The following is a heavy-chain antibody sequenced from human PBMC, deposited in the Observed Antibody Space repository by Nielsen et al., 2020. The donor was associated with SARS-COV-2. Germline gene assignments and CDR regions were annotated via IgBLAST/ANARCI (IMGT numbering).Heavy chain of an antibody. V-gene: IGHV1-18*04. D-gene: IGHD2-2*01. CDR1: GYTFTNYG. CDR2: ISGYNGDT. CDR3: ATERSGVVPGPLGLGMWYSYYYMDV. J-gene: IGHJ6*03. Sequence: ASVKVSCKASGYTFTNYGISWVRQAPGQGLEWMGWISGYNGDTNYAQKFQGRVTMTTDTSTRTAYMELRSLTSDDTAVYYCATERSGVVPGPLGLGMWYSYYYMDVWGKGTTVTVSS.